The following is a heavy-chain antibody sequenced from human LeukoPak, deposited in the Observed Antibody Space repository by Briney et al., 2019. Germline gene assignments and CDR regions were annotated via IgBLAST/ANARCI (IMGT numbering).Heavy chain of an antibody. Sequence: GGSLRLSCAASGFTLSSYAMSWVRQGPGKGLEWVSAISVSGNTYHADSVKGRFTISRDSSKNTLYLQMNSLRAEDTAVYYCAKEGHSGGYGAYFDYWGQGTLVTVSS. CDR1: GFTLSSYA. CDR3: AKEGHSGGYGAYFDY. J-gene: IGHJ4*02. D-gene: IGHD6-19*01. CDR2: ISVSGNT. V-gene: IGHV3-23*01.